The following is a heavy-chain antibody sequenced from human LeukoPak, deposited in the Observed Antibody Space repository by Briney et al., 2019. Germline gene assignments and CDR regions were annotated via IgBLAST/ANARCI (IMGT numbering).Heavy chain of an antibody. CDR2: IIPIFDIA. V-gene: IGHV1-69*02. Sequence: SVKVSCKASGGTFSSYTISWVRQAPGQGLEWMGRIIPIFDIANYAQKFQGRVTITADKSTSTAYMDLSSLRSEDTAVYYCASEYQLLNYYYYGMDVWGQGTTVTVSS. CDR1: GGTFSSYT. CDR3: ASEYQLLNYYYYGMDV. J-gene: IGHJ6*02. D-gene: IGHD2-2*01.